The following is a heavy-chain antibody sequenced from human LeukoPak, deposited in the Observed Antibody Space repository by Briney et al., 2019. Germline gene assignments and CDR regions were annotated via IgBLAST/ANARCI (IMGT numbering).Heavy chain of an antibody. D-gene: IGHD2-15*01. J-gene: IGHJ4*02. V-gene: IGHV3-53*01. CDR1: GFTVSGNY. CDR3: ARVGSACYFDN. Sequence: GGSLRLSCAASGFTVSGNYMSWVRQAPGKGLEWVSLIYSGGSTYYADSVKGRFTISRDNSKNTLYLQMNSLRAEDTAVYYCARVGSACYFDNWGQGTLVTVSS. CDR2: IYSGGST.